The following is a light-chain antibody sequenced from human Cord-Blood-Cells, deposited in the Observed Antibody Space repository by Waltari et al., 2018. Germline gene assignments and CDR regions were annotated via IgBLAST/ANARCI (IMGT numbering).Light chain of an antibody. J-gene: IGKJ1*01. CDR1: QSISSY. CDR3: QQSYSTPWT. V-gene: IGKV1-39*01. Sequence: DIQMTQSPSSLSASVGDRVTITCRASQSISSYLNWYQQKPGKAPKLLIYAASSLQSGVPSRFSGSVSRTDFTLTISSLQPEDFATYYCQQSYSTPWTFVQGTKVEIK. CDR2: AAS.